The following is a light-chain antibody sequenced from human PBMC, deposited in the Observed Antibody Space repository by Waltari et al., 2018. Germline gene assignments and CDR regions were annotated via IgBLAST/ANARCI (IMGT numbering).Light chain of an antibody. CDR3: ETGGHGTWV. J-gene: IGLJ3*02. CDR2: VNSDGSH. Sequence: QLVLTQSPSASASLGASVKLTCTLSSGHSTNVIAWHQQQPERGPRYLVKVNSDGSHSKGDEIPVRFSGSSSGAERYLTISSLQSEDEADYYCETGGHGTWVFGGGTKLTVL. V-gene: IGLV4-69*01. CDR1: SGHSTNV.